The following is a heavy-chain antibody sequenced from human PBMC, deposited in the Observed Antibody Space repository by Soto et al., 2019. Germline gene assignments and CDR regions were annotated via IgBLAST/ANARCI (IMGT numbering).Heavy chain of an antibody. V-gene: IGHV3-21*01. J-gene: IGHJ6*02. D-gene: IGHD3-10*01. CDR2: INSIGSYL. CDR1: GCTFSSYT. CDR3: ARVGITFMLGRIRGDHYGLDV. Sequence: EVRLVESGGGLVKSGGSLRLSCAASGCTFSSYTMNWDRQAPGMVPEWVSNINSIGSYLWYVDSVQGRFTISRDNATNSRYRQMNPLRAEGTAVYYCARVGITFMLGRIRGDHYGLDVWGQGTTVTVSS.